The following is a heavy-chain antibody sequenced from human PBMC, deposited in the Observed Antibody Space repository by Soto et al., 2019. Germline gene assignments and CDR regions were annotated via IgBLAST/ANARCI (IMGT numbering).Heavy chain of an antibody. Sequence: TGGSLRLSCAASGFTFSSYAMHWVRQAPGKGLEWVAVISYDGSNKYYADSVKGRFTISRDNSKNTLYLQMNSLRAEDTAVYYCARDYYGSGSYSYGMDVWGQGTTVTVSS. CDR2: ISYDGSNK. CDR1: GFTFSSYA. V-gene: IGHV3-30-3*01. CDR3: ARDYYGSGSYSYGMDV. J-gene: IGHJ6*02. D-gene: IGHD3-10*01.